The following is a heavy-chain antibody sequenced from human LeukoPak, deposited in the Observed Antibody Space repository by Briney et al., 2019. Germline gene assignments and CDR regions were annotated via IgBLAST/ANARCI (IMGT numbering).Heavy chain of an antibody. Sequence: GGSLRLSCAASGFTFSSYAMSWVRQAPGKGLEWVSAISGSGGSTYYADSVKGRFTISRDNSKNTLYLQMNSLRAEDTAVYYCAKDRLPRRLNGGYYFDYWGQGTLVTVSS. V-gene: IGHV3-23*01. D-gene: IGHD3-16*01. CDR1: GFTFSSYA. CDR2: ISGSGGST. CDR3: AKDRLPRRLNGGYYFDY. J-gene: IGHJ4*02.